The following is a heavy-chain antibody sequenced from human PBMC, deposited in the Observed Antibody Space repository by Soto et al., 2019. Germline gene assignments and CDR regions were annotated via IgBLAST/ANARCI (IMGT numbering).Heavy chain of an antibody. J-gene: IGHJ3*02. Sequence: GGSLRLSCAASGFTFSSYAMSWVRQAPGKVLEWVSAISGSGGSTYYADSVKGRFTISRDNSKNTLYLQMNSLRAEDTAVYYCAKHLGMGYSSGWYAPGDAFDIWGQGTMVTVSS. D-gene: IGHD6-19*01. V-gene: IGHV3-23*01. CDR2: ISGSGGST. CDR1: GFTFSSYA. CDR3: AKHLGMGYSSGWYAPGDAFDI.